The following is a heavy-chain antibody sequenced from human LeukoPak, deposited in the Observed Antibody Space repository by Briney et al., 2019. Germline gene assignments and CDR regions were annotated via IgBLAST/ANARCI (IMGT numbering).Heavy chain of an antibody. D-gene: IGHD3-3*01. J-gene: IGHJ6*02. V-gene: IGHV1-46*01. CDR3: ARAGSTLIWSGYYILSNYYYYGMDV. CDR2: IYPRDGST. CDR1: GYSFTSNY. Sequence: ASVKVSCKASGYSFTSNYIHWVRQAPGQGLEWMGMIYPRDGSTSYAQKFQGRVTVTRDTSTSTVHMELSGLRSEDTAVYYCARAGSTLIWSGYYILSNYYYYGMDVWGQGTTVTVSS.